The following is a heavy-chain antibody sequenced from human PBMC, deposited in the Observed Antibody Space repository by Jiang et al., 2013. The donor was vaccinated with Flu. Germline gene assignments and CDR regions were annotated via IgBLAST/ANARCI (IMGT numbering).Heavy chain of an antibody. Sequence: LLKPSETLSLTCTVSGGSISSSSYYWGWIRQPPGKGLEWIGSIYYSGSTYYNPSLKSRVTISVDTSKNQFSLKLSSVTAADTAVYYCARPDYGDYSWYFDYWGQGTLVTVSS. CDR2: IYYSGST. J-gene: IGHJ4*02. CDR1: GGSISSSSYY. CDR3: ARPDYGDYSWYFDY. V-gene: IGHV4-39*01. D-gene: IGHD4-17*01.